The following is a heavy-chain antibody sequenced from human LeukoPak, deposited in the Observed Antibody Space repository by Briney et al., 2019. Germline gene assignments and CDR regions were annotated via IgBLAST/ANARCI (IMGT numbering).Heavy chain of an antibody. CDR1: GFSFSNSW. V-gene: IGHV3-7*01. CDR3: ARDPNHGALDF. Sequence: GGTLRLSCVASGFSFSNSWMGWVRQAPGKGLEWVANIKYKGREKDYVDSLKGRLTISRDNAKNSVYLEMSSLRVEDTAVYYCARDPNHGALDFWGQGTLVTVAS. D-gene: IGHD1-14*01. J-gene: IGHJ4*02. CDR2: IKYKGREK.